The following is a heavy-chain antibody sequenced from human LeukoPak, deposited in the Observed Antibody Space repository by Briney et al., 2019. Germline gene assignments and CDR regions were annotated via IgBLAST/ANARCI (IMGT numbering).Heavy chain of an antibody. V-gene: IGHV3-21*04. CDR1: GLTFSDYS. Sequence: GGSLRPSVAASGLTFSDYSMNGVRQAPGKGLERVSSITGSTSRIYYYADSVRGRFTVSRDNSRNTMYLQMNSMRAEDTAVYSCAKDRRTLSGFDMWGQGKMVTVSS. J-gene: IGHJ3*02. D-gene: IGHD2-2*01. CDR2: ITGSTSRI. CDR3: AKDRRTLSGFDM.